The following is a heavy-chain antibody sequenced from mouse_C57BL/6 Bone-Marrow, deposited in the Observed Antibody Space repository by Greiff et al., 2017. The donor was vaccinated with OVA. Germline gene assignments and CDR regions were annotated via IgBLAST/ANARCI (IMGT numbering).Heavy chain of an antibody. CDR3: TRDKGPPTMVTTRFAY. J-gene: IGHJ3*01. V-gene: IGHV5-9-1*02. CDR1: GFTFSSYA. D-gene: IGHD2-9*01. CDR2: ISSGGDYI. Sequence: EVQLVESGEGLVKPGGSLKLSCAASGFTFSSYAMSWVRQTPEKRLEWVAYISSGGDYIYYADTVKGRFTISRDNARNTLYLQMSSLKSEDTAMYYCTRDKGPPTMVTTRFAYWGQGTLVTVST.